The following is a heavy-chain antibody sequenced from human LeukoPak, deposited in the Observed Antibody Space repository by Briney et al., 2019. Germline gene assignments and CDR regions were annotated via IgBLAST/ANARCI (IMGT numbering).Heavy chain of an antibody. CDR2: IKSDGTYR. CDR1: GYTFSSHW. J-gene: IGHJ4*02. Sequence: PGGSLRLSCAASGYTFSSHWMHWVRQVPGKGLVCVARIKSDGTYRDYGDSVRGRFTISRDNAKDTLYLQMNSLRAEDTAVYYCVRDDRSYGVDYWGQGTPVTVSS. D-gene: IGHD4-17*01. V-gene: IGHV3-74*01. CDR3: VRDDRSYGVDY.